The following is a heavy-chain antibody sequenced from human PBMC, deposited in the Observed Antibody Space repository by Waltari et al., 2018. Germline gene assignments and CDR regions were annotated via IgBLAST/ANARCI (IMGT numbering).Heavy chain of an antibody. CDR3: ARRVLFTRAVVFAATRPSGGMDV. CDR1: GGSFSDYY. CDR2: INHSGSV. V-gene: IGHV4-34*01. D-gene: IGHD2-2*01. Sequence: QVQLQQWGAGLLKPSETLSLTCAVYGGSFSDYYWTWIRQPPGKRLEWIGEINHSGSVNYNPSLKSRLTISVDTSKSQFSLKRTSVTAADTAVYYCARRVLFTRAVVFAATRPSGGMDVWGQGTTVTVSS. J-gene: IGHJ6*02.